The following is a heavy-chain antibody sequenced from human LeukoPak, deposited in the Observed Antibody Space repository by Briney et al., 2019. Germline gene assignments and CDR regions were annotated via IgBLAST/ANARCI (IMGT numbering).Heavy chain of an antibody. Sequence: SETLSLTCTVSGGSISSSSYYWGWIRQPPGKGLEWIGSIYYSGSTYYNPSLKSRVTISVDTSKNQFSLKLSSVTAADTAMYYCARDRYYYDSSGYPLDYWGQGTLVTVSS. V-gene: IGHV4-39*07. CDR3: ARDRYYYDSSGYPLDY. CDR2: IYYSGST. J-gene: IGHJ4*02. D-gene: IGHD3-22*01. CDR1: GGSISSSSYY.